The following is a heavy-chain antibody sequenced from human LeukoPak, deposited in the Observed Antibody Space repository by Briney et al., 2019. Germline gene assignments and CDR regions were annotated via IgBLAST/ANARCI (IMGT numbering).Heavy chain of an antibody. CDR3: ASIYYDSSGYYFFAFDY. J-gene: IGHJ4*02. CDR1: GFTFSSYG. CDR2: IRYDGSNK. V-gene: IGHV3-30*02. Sequence: PGGSLRLSCAASGFTFSSYGMHWVRQAPGKGLEWVAFIRYDGSNKYYADSVKGRFTISRDNSKNTPYLQMNSLRAEDTAVYYCASIYYDSSGYYFFAFDYWGQGTLVTVSS. D-gene: IGHD3-22*01.